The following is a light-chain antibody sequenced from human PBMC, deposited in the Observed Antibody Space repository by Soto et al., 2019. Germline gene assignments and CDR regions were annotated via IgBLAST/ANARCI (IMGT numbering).Light chain of an antibody. Sequence: DIQMTQSPSSLSASVGDRVTITCRASQDIGNDLGWYQQKPGKAPKRLIYAASSLESGVPARLSGSGSGTEFTLTISRLQPADFATYYCLQHNSYPRAFGQGTKVEIK. V-gene: IGKV1-17*01. CDR3: LQHNSYPRA. CDR2: AAS. CDR1: QDIGND. J-gene: IGKJ1*01.